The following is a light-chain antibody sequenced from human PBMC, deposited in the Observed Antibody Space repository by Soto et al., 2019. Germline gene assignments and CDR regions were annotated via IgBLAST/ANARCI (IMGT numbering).Light chain of an antibody. CDR2: KAS. CDR3: QQYVSYSFT. Sequence: DIQMTQSPSTLSASVGDRVIITCRASQSISSWLAWYQQKPGKAPNLLIYKASSLDTGVPSRFSGSGSGTEFTLTISSLQPDDFATYYCQQYVSYSFTFGPGTKVDIK. J-gene: IGKJ3*01. V-gene: IGKV1-5*03. CDR1: QSISSW.